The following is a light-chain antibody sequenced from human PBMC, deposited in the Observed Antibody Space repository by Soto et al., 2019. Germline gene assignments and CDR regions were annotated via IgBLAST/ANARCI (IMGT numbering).Light chain of an antibody. CDR3: CSYAGSSTYV. J-gene: IGLJ1*01. V-gene: IGLV2-23*01. CDR2: EGG. Sequence: QAVVTQPASVSGSPGQSITISCTGTRSDVGSYNLVSWYQQHPGKAPKLMIYEGGKRPSGVSDRFSGSKSGNTASLTISGLQAEDDADYYCCSYAGSSTYVFGTGTKLTVL. CDR1: RSDVGSYNL.